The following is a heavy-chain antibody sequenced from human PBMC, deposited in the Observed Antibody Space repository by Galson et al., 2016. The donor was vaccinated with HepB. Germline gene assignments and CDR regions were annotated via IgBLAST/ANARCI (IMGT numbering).Heavy chain of an antibody. Sequence: SLRLSCAASGFTFSSDVMSWVRQAPGKGLEWVSDISPSGGVAYYADSVEGRFTTSRDNSRNTLYLQMSSLRTEDTAVYYCVKGGGYSSGWYKGAFDYWGQGTLVTVSS. V-gene: IGHV3-23*01. CDR1: GFTFSSDV. J-gene: IGHJ4*02. CDR3: VKGGGYSSGWYKGAFDY. D-gene: IGHD6-19*01. CDR2: ISPSGGVA.